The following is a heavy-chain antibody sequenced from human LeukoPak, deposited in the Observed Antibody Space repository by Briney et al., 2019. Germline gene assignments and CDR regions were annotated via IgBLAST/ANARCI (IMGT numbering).Heavy chain of an antibody. CDR1: GYSFTRYW. Sequence: GESLKISCKGSGYSFTRYWIGWVRQMPGKGLEWMGNIYPGDSDTRYSPSFQGQVTISADKSISTAYLQWSSLKASDTARHYCPRRRDRYSGSYYSFDHWGQGTLVTVSS. D-gene: IGHD1-26*01. CDR3: PRRRDRYSGSYYSFDH. V-gene: IGHV5-51*01. J-gene: IGHJ4*02. CDR2: IYPGDSDT.